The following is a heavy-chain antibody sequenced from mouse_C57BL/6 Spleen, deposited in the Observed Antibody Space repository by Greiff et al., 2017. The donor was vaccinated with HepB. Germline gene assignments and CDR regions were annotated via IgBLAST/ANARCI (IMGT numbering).Heavy chain of an antibody. J-gene: IGHJ3*01. Sequence: EVQLQQSGPELVKPGASVKISCKASGYTFTDYYMNWVKQSHGKSLEWIGDINPNNGGTSYNQKFKGKATLTVDKSSSTAYIELRSLTSEDSAVYYCARDSNSLWFAYWGQGTLVTVSA. CDR3: ARDSNSLWFAY. CDR2: INPNNGGT. D-gene: IGHD2-5*01. V-gene: IGHV1-26*01. CDR1: GYTFTDYY.